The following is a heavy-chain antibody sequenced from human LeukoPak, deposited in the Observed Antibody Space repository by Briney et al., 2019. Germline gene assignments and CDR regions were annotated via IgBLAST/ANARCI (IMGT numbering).Heavy chain of an antibody. CDR2: ISAYNGNT. CDR3: AGAYDYVWGSYVGAFDI. Sequence: GASVKVSCKASGYTFTSYGISWVRQAPGQGLEWMGWISAYNGNTNYAQKLQGRVTMTTDASTSTAYMELRSLRSDDAAVYCCAGAYDYVWGSYVGAFDIWGQGTMVTVSS. D-gene: IGHD3-16*01. V-gene: IGHV1-18*01. J-gene: IGHJ3*02. CDR1: GYTFTSYG.